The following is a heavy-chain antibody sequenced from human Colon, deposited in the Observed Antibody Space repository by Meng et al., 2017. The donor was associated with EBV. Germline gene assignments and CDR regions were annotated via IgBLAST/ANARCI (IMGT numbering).Heavy chain of an antibody. V-gene: IGHV4-31*03. CDR2: IYYSGST. Sequence: VQLTGSGPGLVMPSLTLSFTCTGSGGSISSGGYYWSWIRQHPGKGLEWFGHIYYSGSTFYNPSLKRRVIISIDTSKNQFSLNLRSVTAADTAVYYCARVSSGWDYFDYWGQGTLVTVSS. D-gene: IGHD6-19*01. CDR1: GGSISSGGYY. CDR3: ARVSSGWDYFDY. J-gene: IGHJ4*02.